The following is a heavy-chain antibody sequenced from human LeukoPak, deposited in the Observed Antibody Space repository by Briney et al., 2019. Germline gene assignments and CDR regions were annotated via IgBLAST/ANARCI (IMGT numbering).Heavy chain of an antibody. D-gene: IGHD3-22*01. Sequence: ASVKVSCKASGYTFTSYYMHWAPQAPGQGLEWMGIINPRGGSTSYAQEFQGRVTMTRDTSTSTVYMELSSLRSEDTAVYYCARGHYYDSSGYYPDAFDIWGQGTMVTVSS. CDR3: ARGHYYDSSGYYPDAFDI. V-gene: IGHV1-46*01. CDR1: GYTFTSYY. CDR2: INPRGGST. J-gene: IGHJ3*02.